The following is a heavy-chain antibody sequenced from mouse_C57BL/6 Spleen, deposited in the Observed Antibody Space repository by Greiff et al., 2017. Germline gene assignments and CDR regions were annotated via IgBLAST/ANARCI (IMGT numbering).Heavy chain of an antibody. Sequence: QVQLQQPGAELVKPGASVTLSCKASGYTFTSYWLPWVKQRPGQGLEWIGMIHPNSGSTNYNEKFKSKATLTVDKSSSTAYMQLSSLTSEDSAVYYCASSPTGTGYAMDYWGQGTSVTVSS. CDR1: GYTFTSYW. CDR2: IHPNSGST. CDR3: ASSPTGTGYAMDY. D-gene: IGHD4-1*02. J-gene: IGHJ4*01. V-gene: IGHV1-64*01.